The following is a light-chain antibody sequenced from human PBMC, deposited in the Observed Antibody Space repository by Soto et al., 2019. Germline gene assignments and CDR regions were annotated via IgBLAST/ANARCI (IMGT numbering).Light chain of an antibody. CDR2: GAY. J-gene: IGKJ2*01. Sequence: EIVLTQSPGTLSLSPGERATLSCRASQSVSSSSYLAWYQQKPGQAPRLLIYGAYSRATGIPDRFSGSGSATDFTLTISRLEPEDFAVYYCRQYGSSPSYTFGQGTKLEFK. V-gene: IGKV3-20*01. CDR1: QSVSSSSY. CDR3: RQYGSSPSYT.